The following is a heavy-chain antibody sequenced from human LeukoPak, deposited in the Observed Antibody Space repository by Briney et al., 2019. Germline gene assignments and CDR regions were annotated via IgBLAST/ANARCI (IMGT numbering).Heavy chain of an antibody. CDR3: ARHYYGSGSYYNGDAFDI. CDR2: IYHSGST. V-gene: IGHV4-38-2*02. CDR1: GYSISSGYY. J-gene: IGHJ3*02. D-gene: IGHD3-10*01. Sequence: SETLSLTCTVSGYSISSGYYWGWIRQPPGKGLEWIGSIYHSGSTYYNPSLKSRVTISVDTSKNQFSLKLSSVTAADTAVYYCARHYYGSGSYYNGDAFDIWGQGTMVTVSS.